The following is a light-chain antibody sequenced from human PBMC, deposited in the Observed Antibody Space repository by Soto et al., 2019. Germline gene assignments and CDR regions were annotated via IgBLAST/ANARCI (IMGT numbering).Light chain of an antibody. J-gene: IGKJ1*01. Sequence: EIVVTQSPATLSVSPGERATLSCRASQSISDNLAWYQQKPGQAPRLLIYDASTRAAGVPARFSGSGSGTEFTLTISSLQSEDFAVYYCQQYHNWPPTFGQGTKVETK. CDR1: QSISDN. V-gene: IGKV3-15*01. CDR2: DAS. CDR3: QQYHNWPPT.